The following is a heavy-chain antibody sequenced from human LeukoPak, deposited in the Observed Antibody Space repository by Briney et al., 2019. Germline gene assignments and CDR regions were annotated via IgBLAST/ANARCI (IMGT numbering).Heavy chain of an antibody. V-gene: IGHV4-38-2*02. J-gene: IGHJ3*02. CDR2: IYHSGST. CDR1: GYSISSSYY. CDR3: AREGSGGPISDDAFDI. D-gene: IGHD3-10*01. Sequence: PSETLSLTCAVSGYSISSSYYWGWIRQPPGKGLEWIGSIYHSGSTYYNPSLKSRVTISVDTSKNQFSLKLSSVTAADTAVYYCAREGSGGPISDDAFDIWGQGTMVTVSS.